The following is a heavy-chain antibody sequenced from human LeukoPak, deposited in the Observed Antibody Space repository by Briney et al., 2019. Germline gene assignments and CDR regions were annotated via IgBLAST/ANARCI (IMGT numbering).Heavy chain of an antibody. CDR2: IYWDDDK. CDR3: AHRRAVSGFLEWLFDAFDI. V-gene: IGHV2-5*02. CDR1: GFSLSTSGVG. J-gene: IGHJ3*02. D-gene: IGHD3-3*01. Sequence: ESGPTLVKPTQTLTLTCTFSGFSLSTSGVGVGWIRQPPEKALEWLALIYWDDDKRYSPSLKSRLTITKDTSKNQVVLTMTNMDPVDTATYYCAHRRAVSGFLEWLFDAFDIWGQGTMVTVSS.